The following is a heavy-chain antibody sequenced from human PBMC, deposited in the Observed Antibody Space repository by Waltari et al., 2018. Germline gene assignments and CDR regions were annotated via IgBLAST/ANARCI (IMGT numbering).Heavy chain of an antibody. D-gene: IGHD3-10*01. Sequence: QVQLQESGPGLVKPSQTLSLTCTVSGGSISSGGSYWSWIRQPPGKGLEWIGYIYYSGSTYYNPSLKSRVTISVDTSKNQFSLKLSSVTAADTAVYYCAGGSIGDDAFDIWGQGTMVTVSS. CDR1: GGSISSGGSY. CDR2: IYYSGST. V-gene: IGHV4-31*03. CDR3: AGGSIGDDAFDI. J-gene: IGHJ3*02.